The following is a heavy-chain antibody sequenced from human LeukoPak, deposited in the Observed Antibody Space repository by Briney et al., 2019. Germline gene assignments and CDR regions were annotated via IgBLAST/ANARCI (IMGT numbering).Heavy chain of an antibody. CDR2: IRYDGTNK. Sequence: GGSLRLSCAASGFAASRFTFSTFGMHWVRQAPGKGLEWVAFIRYDGTNKYYADSVKGRFTISRDDSKNTLYLQMNSLRAEDTAAYYCAKGYYFDILSGYPSLDSWGQGTLVTVSS. V-gene: IGHV3-30*02. J-gene: IGHJ4*02. D-gene: IGHD3-9*01. CDR1: GFAASRFTFSTFG. CDR3: AKGYYFDILSGYPSLDS.